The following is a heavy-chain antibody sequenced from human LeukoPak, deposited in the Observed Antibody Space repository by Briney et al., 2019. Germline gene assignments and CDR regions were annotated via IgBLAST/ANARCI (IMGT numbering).Heavy chain of an antibody. CDR1: GGSFSGYY. J-gene: IGHJ4*02. D-gene: IGHD1-7*01. Sequence: SETLSLTCAVYGGSFSGYYWSWIRQTPGKGLEWIGEINHSGSAKYKPSPKSRVTISVTLSKNQFSLDLSSVTAADTGVYYCARGQPPYSAGSTYYAGGFYYYDNWGQRTLVTVSS. V-gene: IGHV4-34*01. CDR2: INHSGSA. CDR3: ARGQPPYSAGSTYYAGGFYYYDN.